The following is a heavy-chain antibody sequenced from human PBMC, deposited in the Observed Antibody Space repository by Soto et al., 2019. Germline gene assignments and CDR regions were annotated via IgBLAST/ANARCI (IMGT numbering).Heavy chain of an antibody. Sequence: PSETLSLTCTVSGGSISSDNYFWSWIRQPPGKGLEWIGYIYYSGSTYYNSSLKSRVTISIDTSKNQFSLELSSETAADTAVYYCARASQGDFLDSWGQGTLVTVSS. V-gene: IGHV4-30-4*01. CDR1: GGSISSDNYF. J-gene: IGHJ4*02. CDR2: IYYSGST. CDR3: ARASQGDFLDS. D-gene: IGHD2-21*02.